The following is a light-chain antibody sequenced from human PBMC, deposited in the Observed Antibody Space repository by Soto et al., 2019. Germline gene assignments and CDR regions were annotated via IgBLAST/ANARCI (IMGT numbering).Light chain of an antibody. Sequence: QSALTQPRSVSGSPGQSVTISCTGSNSDVGGYNYVSWYQQHPGKAPELMIFDVSRRPSGVPDRFSGSKSGNTASLTISGLQAEDEAEYYCCAYAATYTYVFGTGTKLTVL. CDR3: CAYAATYTYV. CDR1: NSDVGGYNY. V-gene: IGLV2-11*01. J-gene: IGLJ1*01. CDR2: DVS.